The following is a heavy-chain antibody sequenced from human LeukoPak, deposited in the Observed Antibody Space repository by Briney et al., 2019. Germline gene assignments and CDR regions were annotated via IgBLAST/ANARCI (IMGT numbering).Heavy chain of an antibody. V-gene: IGHV1-18*01. CDR3: ARAEQWLVSSTLPPSDY. CDR1: GYTFTSYG. Sequence: ASVKVSCKASGYTFTSYGISWVRQAPGQGLEWMGWISAYNGNTNYAQKLQGRVTMTTDTSTSTAYMELRSLRSDDTAVYYCARAEQWLVSSTLPPSDYWGQGTLVTVSS. CDR2: ISAYNGNT. D-gene: IGHD6-19*01. J-gene: IGHJ4*02.